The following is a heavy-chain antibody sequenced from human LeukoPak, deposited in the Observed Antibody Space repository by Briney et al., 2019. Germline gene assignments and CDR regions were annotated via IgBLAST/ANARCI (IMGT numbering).Heavy chain of an antibody. CDR1: GYSFTNYW. J-gene: IGHJ4*02. Sequence: GESLKISCKGSGYSFTNYWIDWVRQMPGKGLEWMGIIYPGDSDTRYSPSFQGQVTISADKSISTAYLQWSSLKASDTAIYYCARRSGVGSGTYYIFDYWGQGTLVTVS. CDR2: IYPGDSDT. D-gene: IGHD3-10*01. V-gene: IGHV5-51*01. CDR3: ARRSGVGSGTYYIFDY.